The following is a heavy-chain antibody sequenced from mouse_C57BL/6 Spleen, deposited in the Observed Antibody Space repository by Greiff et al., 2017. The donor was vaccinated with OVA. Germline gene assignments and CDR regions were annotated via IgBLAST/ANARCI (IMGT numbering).Heavy chain of an antibody. D-gene: IGHD2-5*01. V-gene: IGHV1-69*01. CDR2: IDPSDSYT. CDR3: ARRGSNSYYFDY. Sequence: QVQLQQPGAELVMPGASVKLSCKASGYTFTSYWMHWVKQRPGQGLEWIGEIDPSDSYTNYNQKFKGKSTLTVDKSSSTAYMQLSSLTSEDSAVYYCARRGSNSYYFDYWGQGTTLTVS. CDR1: GYTFTSYW. J-gene: IGHJ2*01.